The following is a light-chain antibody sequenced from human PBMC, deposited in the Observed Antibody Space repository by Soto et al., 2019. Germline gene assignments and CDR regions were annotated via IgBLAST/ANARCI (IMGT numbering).Light chain of an antibody. CDR2: VAS. V-gene: IGKV3-20*01. Sequence: EIVLTQSPGTLSLSPGERATLSCRASQNIGSNYLAWYQQKPGQAPRLLIYVASSRAPGIPDRFSGSGSGTDFTLTITRLEPEDCAVYYCQQYDSSPRTFGQGTKVEIK. J-gene: IGKJ1*01. CDR1: QNIGSNY. CDR3: QQYDSSPRT.